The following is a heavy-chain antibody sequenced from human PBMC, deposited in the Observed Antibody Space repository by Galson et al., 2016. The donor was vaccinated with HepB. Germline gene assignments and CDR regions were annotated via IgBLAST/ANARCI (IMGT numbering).Heavy chain of an antibody. V-gene: IGHV3-15*07. CDR2: IKGKTDRGAR. Sequence: SLRLSCAASGFTFDDAWMNWVRQAPGKGLEWVGRIKGKTDRGARQYAAPVKDRFTISRDDSKSTVYLQIQSLRTEDTAVYYCAKNGPAHSGGWYFGLWGRGTLVTVSS. D-gene: IGHD6-25*01. J-gene: IGHJ2*01. CDR1: GFTFDDAW. CDR3: AKNGPAHSGGWYFGL.